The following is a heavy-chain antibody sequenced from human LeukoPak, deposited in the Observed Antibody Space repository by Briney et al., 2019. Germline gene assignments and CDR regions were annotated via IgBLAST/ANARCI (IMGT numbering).Heavy chain of an antibody. CDR2: INHSGST. CDR1: GGSFSGYY. D-gene: IGHD6-19*01. J-gene: IGHJ4*02. CDR3: ARLSVGIAVAGTDY. V-gene: IGHV4-34*01. Sequence: SETQSLTCAVYGGSFSGYYWSWIRQPPGKGLEWIGEINHSGSTNYNPSLKSRVTISVDTSKNQFSLKLSSVTAADTAVYYCARLSVGIAVAGTDYWGQGTLVTVSS.